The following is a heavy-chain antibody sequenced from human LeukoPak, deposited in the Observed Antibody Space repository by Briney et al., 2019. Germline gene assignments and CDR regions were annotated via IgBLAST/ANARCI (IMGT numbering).Heavy chain of an antibody. CDR1: GFTFSSYD. J-gene: IGHJ4*02. D-gene: IGHD5-18*01. CDR3: ARGGSRGYSYGLVDY. V-gene: IGHV3-13*01. Sequence: GGSLRLSCAASGFTFSSYDMHWVRQATGKGLEWVSAIGTAGDSYYPGSVKGRFTISRENAKNSLYLQMNSLRAGDTAVYYCARGGSRGYSYGLVDYWGQGTLVTVSS. CDR2: IGTAGDS.